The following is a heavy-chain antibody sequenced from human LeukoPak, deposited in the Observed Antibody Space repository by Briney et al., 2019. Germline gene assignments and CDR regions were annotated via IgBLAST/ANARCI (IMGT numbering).Heavy chain of an antibody. CDR2: ISAYNGNT. J-gene: IGHJ3*02. CDR3: AKQFMTNAFDI. CDR1: GYTFTSYG. V-gene: IGHV1-18*01. Sequence: EASVKVSCKASGYTFTSYGISWVRQAPGQGLEWMGWISAYNGNTNYAQKLQGRVTMTTDTSTSTAYMELRSLRSEDTAVYYCAKQFMTNAFDIWGQGTMVTVSS. D-gene: IGHD3-16*01.